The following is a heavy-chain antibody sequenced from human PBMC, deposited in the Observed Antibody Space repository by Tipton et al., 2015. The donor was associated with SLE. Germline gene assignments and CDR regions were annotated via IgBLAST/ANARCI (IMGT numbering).Heavy chain of an antibody. CDR3: ARTHLPASMGAFDI. CDR1: GGSFSSGSYH. CDR2: INTSGTT. J-gene: IGHJ3*02. V-gene: IGHV4-61*02. D-gene: IGHD2-2*01. Sequence: TLSLTCIVSGGSFSSGSYHWSWIRPPAGKGLEWIGRINTSGTTKYNPSLESRVTMSIDTSNNQFSMKLTSVTAADTAIYYCARTHLPASMGAFDIWGQGTMLTVSS.